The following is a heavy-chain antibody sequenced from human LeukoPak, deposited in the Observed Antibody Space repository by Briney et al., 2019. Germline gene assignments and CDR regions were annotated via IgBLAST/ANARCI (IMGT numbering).Heavy chain of an antibody. CDR3: ARHAASIAAAATRWFDP. J-gene: IGHJ5*02. CDR2: INHSGST. Sequence: SETLSLTCAVYGGSFSGYYWSWIRQPPGKGLEWIGEINHSGSTNYNPSLKSRVTISVDTSKNQFSLRLSSVTAADTAVYYCARHAASIAAAATRWFDPWGQGTLVTVSS. D-gene: IGHD6-13*01. V-gene: IGHV4-34*01. CDR1: GGSFSGYY.